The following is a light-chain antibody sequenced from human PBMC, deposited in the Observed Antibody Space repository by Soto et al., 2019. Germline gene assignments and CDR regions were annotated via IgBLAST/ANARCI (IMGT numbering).Light chain of an antibody. Sequence: DIQMTQSPSTLPASVGDRVTITCRASQSISSWLAWYQQKPGKAPKLLIYKASSLESGVPSRFSGSGSGTDFTLTISTLQPEDFATYFCQQTYSTPSITFGQGTRLEIK. CDR3: QQTYSTPSIT. CDR2: KAS. V-gene: IGKV1-5*03. J-gene: IGKJ5*01. CDR1: QSISSW.